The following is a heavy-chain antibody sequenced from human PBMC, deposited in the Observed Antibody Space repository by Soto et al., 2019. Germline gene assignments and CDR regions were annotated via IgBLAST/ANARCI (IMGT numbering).Heavy chain of an antibody. CDR3: ARIPDGGSHKNWFDP. Sequence: QVQLVQSGADLKKPGSSVKVSCKASGGTFRRYAISSVRQPPGQGLEWMGGTIPIFGTENYAQKFQGRVTITADECTCTAYMGLSSLRSEDTAVYYCARIPDGGSHKNWFDPWGQGTLVTVAS. D-gene: IGHD6-25*01. J-gene: IGHJ5*02. CDR1: GGTFRRYA. V-gene: IGHV1-69*01. CDR2: TIPIFGTE.